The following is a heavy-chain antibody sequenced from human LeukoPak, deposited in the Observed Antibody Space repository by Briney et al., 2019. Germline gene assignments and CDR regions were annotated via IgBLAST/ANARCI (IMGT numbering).Heavy chain of an antibody. Sequence: SETLSLTCTVSGASVKSEFYYWSWIRQPPGKGLEWIGYIFNSGTTYYTPSLKSRMTISLDTSKNQFSLSLRSVTASDTAVYYCADTYGNWGRGILVTVSS. V-gene: IGHV4-30-4*01. CDR1: GASVKSEFYY. D-gene: IGHD3-10*01. CDR2: IFNSGTT. CDR3: ADTYGN. J-gene: IGHJ4*02.